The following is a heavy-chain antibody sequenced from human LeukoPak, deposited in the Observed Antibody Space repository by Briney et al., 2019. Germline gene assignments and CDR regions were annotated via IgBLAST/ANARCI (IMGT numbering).Heavy chain of an antibody. CDR2: SYTSGST. CDR3: ARDKDFWSGYRGDYYYYYMDV. D-gene: IGHD3-3*01. J-gene: IGHJ6*03. V-gene: IGHV4-61*02. CDR1: GGSSSSGSYY. Sequence: SETLSLTCTVSGGSSSSGSYYWSWIRQPAGKGLEWIGRSYTSGSTNYNPSLKSRVTISVDTSKNQFSLKLSSVTAADTAVYYCARDKDFWSGYRGDYYYYYMDVWGKGTTVTVSS.